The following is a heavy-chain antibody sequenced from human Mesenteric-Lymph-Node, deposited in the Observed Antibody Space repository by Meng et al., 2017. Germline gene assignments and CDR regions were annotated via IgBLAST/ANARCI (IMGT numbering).Heavy chain of an antibody. CDR1: GFTVSSNY. CDR3: VREQYESRGH. J-gene: IGHJ4*02. D-gene: IGHD3-22*01. V-gene: IGHV3-53*02. Sequence: EVGWVVTGGCLFRPGGSLRLSCAASGFTVSSNYMSWVRQAPGKGLEWVSVIYSGGSTYYADSVKGRFTISRDNSRNTLYLQMNSLRADDTAVYYCVREQYESRGHWGQGTLVTVSS. CDR2: IYSGGST.